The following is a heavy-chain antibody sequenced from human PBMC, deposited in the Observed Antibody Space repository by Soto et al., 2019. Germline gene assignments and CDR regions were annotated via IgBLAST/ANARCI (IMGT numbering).Heavy chain of an antibody. V-gene: IGHV1-69*06. Sequence: QVQLVQSGAEVKKPGSSVKVSCKASGGTFSSYAISWLRQAPGQGLEWMGGIIPIFGTTNYAQTFQGRGTMTEDKSPSTAYMELSSLRSEDPAVYYCARWRYRSSSDDYYYYGMDVWGQETTVTVAS. J-gene: IGHJ6*02. CDR1: GGTFSSYA. D-gene: IGHD6-6*01. CDR3: ARWRYRSSSDDYYYYGMDV. CDR2: IIPIFGTT.